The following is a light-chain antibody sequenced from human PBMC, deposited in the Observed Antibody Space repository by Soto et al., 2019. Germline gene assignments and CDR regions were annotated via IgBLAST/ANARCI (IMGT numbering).Light chain of an antibody. CDR3: QQSYSTPMYT. J-gene: IGKJ2*01. CDR2: AAS. V-gene: IGKV1-39*01. CDR1: PSISSY. Sequence: DIQMTQSPSSLSASVGDRVTITCRASPSISSYLHWYQQKPGKAPKLLIYAASSLQSGVPSRFSGSGSGTDFTLTISSLQPEDFATYYCQQSYSTPMYTFGQGTKLEIK.